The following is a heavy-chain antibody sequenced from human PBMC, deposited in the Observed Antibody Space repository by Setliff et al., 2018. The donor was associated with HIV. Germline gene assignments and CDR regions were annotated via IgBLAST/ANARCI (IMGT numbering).Heavy chain of an antibody. J-gene: IGHJ6*03. V-gene: IGHV4-31*03. Sequence: PSETLSLTCTVSGGSVSSGGFYWSWIRQHPGKGLEWIGYVYYSGNTYYNPSLKRRVTISVDTSKHQFSLNRSSVTAADTAVYSCASSSRWTYYYMDVWGKGTTVTVSS. CDR2: VYYSGNT. CDR1: GGSVSSGGFY. D-gene: IGHD6-13*01. CDR3: ASSSRWTYYYMDV.